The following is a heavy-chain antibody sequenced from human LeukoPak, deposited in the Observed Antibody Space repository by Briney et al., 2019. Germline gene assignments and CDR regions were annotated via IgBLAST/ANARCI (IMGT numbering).Heavy chain of an antibody. CDR1: GGTFSIYA. J-gene: IGHJ6*02. V-gene: IGHV1-69*13. CDR3: ARDHVMITFGGVISYYYYGMDV. Sequence: ASVKVSCTASGGTFSIYAISWVRQAPGQGLEWMGGIIPIFGTANYAQKFQGRVTITADESTSTAYMELSSLRSEDTAVYYCARDHVMITFGGVISYYYYGMDVWGQGTTVTVSS. D-gene: IGHD3-16*02. CDR2: IIPIFGTA.